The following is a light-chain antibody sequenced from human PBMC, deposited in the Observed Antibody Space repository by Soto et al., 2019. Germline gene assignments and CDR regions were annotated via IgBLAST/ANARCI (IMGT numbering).Light chain of an antibody. Sequence: QSVLTQSPSASGTPGQRVTISCSGSDSNIGTNTVSWYLQLPGTAPKLLIYTSNQRPSGVPDRFSGSKSGTSASLAISGLQHEDAADYYCAAWDDSLNAYVFGTGTKLTVL. CDR3: AAWDDSLNAYV. CDR1: DSNIGTNT. J-gene: IGLJ1*01. V-gene: IGLV1-44*01. CDR2: TSN.